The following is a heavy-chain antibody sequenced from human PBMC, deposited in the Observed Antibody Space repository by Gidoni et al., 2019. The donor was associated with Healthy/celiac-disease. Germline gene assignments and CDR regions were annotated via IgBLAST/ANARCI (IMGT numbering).Heavy chain of an antibody. V-gene: IGHV3-21*01. J-gene: IGHJ6*02. CDR1: GFTFSSYS. CDR2: ISSSSSYI. D-gene: IGHD3-9*01. CDR3: ARWRVLTGYAQGYYYGMDV. Sequence: EVQLVESGGGLVKPGGSLRLSCAASGFTFSSYSMNWVRQAPGKGLEWVSSISSSSSYIYYADSVKGRFTISRDNAKNSLYLQMNSLRAEDTAVYYCARWRVLTGYAQGYYYGMDVWGQGTTVTVSS.